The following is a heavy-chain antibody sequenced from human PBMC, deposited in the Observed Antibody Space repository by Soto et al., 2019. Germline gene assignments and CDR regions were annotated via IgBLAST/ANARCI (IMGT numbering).Heavy chain of an antibody. CDR2: INPILGIA. Sequence: QVQLVQSGAEVKKPGSSVKVYCKASGGTFSSYTISWVRKAPGQGLEWMGRINPILGIANYAQKFQGRVTITADKSTSAAYMELSSLRSEDTAVYYCASSYGSSAPHWVQGTMVPVSS. CDR3: ASSYGSSAPH. CDR1: GGTFSSYT. D-gene: IGHD6-13*01. V-gene: IGHV1-69*02. J-gene: IGHJ1*01.